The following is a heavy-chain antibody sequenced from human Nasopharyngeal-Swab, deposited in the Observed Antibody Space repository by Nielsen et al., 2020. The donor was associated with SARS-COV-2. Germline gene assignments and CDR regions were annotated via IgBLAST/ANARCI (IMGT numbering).Heavy chain of an antibody. CDR3: AITRLTPFDY. J-gene: IGHJ4*02. V-gene: IGHV5-10-1*01. CDR2: IDPSDSYA. D-gene: IGHD3-9*01. CDR1: GYSFSSYW. Sequence: GESLKISCEGSGYSFSSYWINWVRQTPGKGLEWLGRIDPSDSYAKYSPSFQGRVTISADRSISTAYLQWSSLKASDTATYYCAITRLTPFDYWGQGTLVTVSS.